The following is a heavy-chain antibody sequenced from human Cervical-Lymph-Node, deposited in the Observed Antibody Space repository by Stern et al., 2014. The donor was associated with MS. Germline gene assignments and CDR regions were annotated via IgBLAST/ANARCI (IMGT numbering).Heavy chain of an antibody. CDR2: INPSGGNH. Sequence: QLVESGAEVKEPGASVNVSCEASGYTFRSYFIHWVRQAPGQGLEWMGVINPSGGNHRYAKKFQGRVIMSRDMATSTVYMDLSSLKSEDTAVFYCAREPNYRGSYYRDYYNFYGMDVWGQGTTVTVSS. D-gene: IGHD3-10*01. V-gene: IGHV1-46*01. CDR1: GYTFRSYF. J-gene: IGHJ6*02. CDR3: AREPNYRGSYYRDYYNFYGMDV.